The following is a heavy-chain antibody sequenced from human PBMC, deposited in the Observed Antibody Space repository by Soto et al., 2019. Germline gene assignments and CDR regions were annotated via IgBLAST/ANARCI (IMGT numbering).Heavy chain of an antibody. D-gene: IGHD2-2*01. CDR3: ARGVENIVVVLDVFGYYGMDV. J-gene: IGHJ6*02. Sequence: ASVKVSRKASGYSFTSYAIYWVRQAPGQRLEWMGWINAGNGNTKYSQKLQGRVTFTGDTSASTAHMELSSLRSEDTAVYFCARGVENIVVVLDVFGYYGMDVWGQGTTVTVSS. CDR2: INAGNGNT. V-gene: IGHV1-3*01. CDR1: GYSFTSYA.